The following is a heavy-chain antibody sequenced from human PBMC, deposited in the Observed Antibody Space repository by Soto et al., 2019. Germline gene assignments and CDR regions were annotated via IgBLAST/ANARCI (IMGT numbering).Heavy chain of an antibody. CDR3: AKGVPGIAVAGTGYFQH. CDR1: GFTFTSYA. CDR2: ISGSGDST. J-gene: IGHJ1*01. Sequence: PGGSLRLSCAASGFTFTSYAMSCVRQAPGEWLEWVSGISGSGDSTYYADSVKGGFTISRDNSKNTLYLQMNSLRAEDTAVYYCAKGVPGIAVAGTGYFQHWGQGTLVTVSS. V-gene: IGHV3-23*01. D-gene: IGHD6-19*01.